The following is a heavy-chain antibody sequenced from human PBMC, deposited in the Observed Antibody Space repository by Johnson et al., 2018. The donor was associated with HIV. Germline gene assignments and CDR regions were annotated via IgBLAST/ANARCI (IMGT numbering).Heavy chain of an antibody. CDR2: VYARGNT. CDR3: ARDRLYSYGQGAAFDI. Sequence: VQLLESGGGLIQPGGSLRLSCAASGVNVSSSYMTWVRQAPGEGLEWVSIVYARGNTYYADSVKGRFTISRDNSQNTLYLQMNSLRAEDTAVYYCARDRLYSYGQGAAFDIWGQGTMVTVSS. D-gene: IGHD5-18*01. J-gene: IGHJ3*02. CDR1: GVNVSSSY. V-gene: IGHV3-53*01.